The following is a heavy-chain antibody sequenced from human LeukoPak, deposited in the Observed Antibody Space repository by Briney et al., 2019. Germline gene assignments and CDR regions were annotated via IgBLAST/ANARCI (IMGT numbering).Heavy chain of an antibody. D-gene: IGHD3-22*01. Sequence: GGSLRLSCAASGFTLSSYSMNWVRQAPGKGLEWVSSISSSSSYIYYADSVKGRFTISRDNAKNSLYLQMNSLRAEDTAVYYCAREDDSSFGTVDGMDVWGQGTTVTVSS. CDR1: GFTLSSYS. CDR3: AREDDSSFGTVDGMDV. CDR2: ISSSSSYI. J-gene: IGHJ6*02. V-gene: IGHV3-21*01.